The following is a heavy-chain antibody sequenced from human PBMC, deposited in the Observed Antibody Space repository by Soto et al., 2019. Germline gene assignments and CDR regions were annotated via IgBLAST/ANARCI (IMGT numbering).Heavy chain of an antibody. CDR2: IYYSGST. CDR1: GGSISRYY. V-gene: IGHV4-59*01. Sequence: SETLSLTCTVSGGSISRYYWSWIRQPPGKGLEWIGYIYYSGSTNYNPSLKSRVTISVDTSKNQFSLKLSSVTAADTAVYYCARGYGIAAAGLFFDYWGQGTLVTVSS. CDR3: ARGYGIAAAGLFFDY. J-gene: IGHJ4*02. D-gene: IGHD6-13*01.